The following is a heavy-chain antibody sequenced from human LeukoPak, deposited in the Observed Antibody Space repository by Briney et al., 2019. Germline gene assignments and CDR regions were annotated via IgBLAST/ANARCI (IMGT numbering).Heavy chain of an antibody. CDR2: MYISGET. Sequence: SETLSLTCTVSGGSISTYYWSWIRQPAGKGLEWIGRMYISGETNYNPSLKSRVTVSLDTSKNHFSLRLNSVTAADTAVYYCARVVLLWFGEPFPFDYWGQGTLVTVSS. CDR3: ARVVLLWFGEPFPFDY. V-gene: IGHV4-4*07. CDR1: GGSISTYY. J-gene: IGHJ4*02. D-gene: IGHD3-10*01.